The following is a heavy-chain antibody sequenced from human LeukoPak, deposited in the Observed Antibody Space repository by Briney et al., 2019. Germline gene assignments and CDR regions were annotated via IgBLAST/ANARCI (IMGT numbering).Heavy chain of an antibody. CDR1: GFTFSSYS. V-gene: IGHV3-21*04. J-gene: IGHJ4*02. Sequence: PGGSLRLSCAASGFTFSSYSMNWVRQAPGKGLEWVSSISSSSSYIYYADSVKGRFTISRDNAKNSLYLQMNSLRAEDTAVYYCAKGGSTSRRYYFDYWGQGTLVTVSS. CDR2: ISSSSSYI. CDR3: AKGGSTSRRYYFDY. D-gene: IGHD2-2*01.